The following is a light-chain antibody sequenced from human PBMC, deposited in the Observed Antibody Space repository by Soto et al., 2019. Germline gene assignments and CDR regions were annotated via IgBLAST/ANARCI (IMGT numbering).Light chain of an antibody. CDR3: QQFNTKPLT. V-gene: IGKV1-13*02. CDR1: QGIGTA. CDR2: DAS. J-gene: IGKJ4*01. Sequence: IQLTQSPSTLSASVGDRVTITCRASQGIGTALAWYHQRPGNSPDLLVYDASTLQSGVPSRFGGSGSETDFSLTISGLQPEDFGPYYCQQFNTKPLTFGGGTRVEIK.